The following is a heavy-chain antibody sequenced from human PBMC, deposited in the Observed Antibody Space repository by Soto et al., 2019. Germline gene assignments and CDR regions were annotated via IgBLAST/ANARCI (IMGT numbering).Heavy chain of an antibody. CDR1: GGTFSSYT. CDR2: IIPILGIA. CDR3: TRGGRESNWNDGNFEY. D-gene: IGHD1-20*01. V-gene: IGHV1-69*02. Sequence: VASVKVSCKASGGTFSSYTISWVRQAPGQGLEWMGRIIPILGIANYAQKFQGRVTITADKSTSTAYMELRSLRSDDTAVYYCTRGGRESNWNDGNFEYWGQGTQVTVSS. J-gene: IGHJ4*02.